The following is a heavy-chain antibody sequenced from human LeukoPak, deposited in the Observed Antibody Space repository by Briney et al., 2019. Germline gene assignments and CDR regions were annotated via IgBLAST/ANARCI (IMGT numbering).Heavy chain of an antibody. V-gene: IGHV3-7*04. CDR3: AREIPQQLVAMDV. CDR2: IKEDGTGK. CDR1: GFTFSTYW. D-gene: IGHD6-13*01. J-gene: IGHJ6*02. Sequence: PGGSLRLSCAASGFTFSTYWMSWVRRAPGKGLEWLANIKEDGTGKNHVDSVKGRFTISRDNAKNSLYLQMNGLRAEDTAVYYCAREIPQQLVAMDVWGQGTTVTVSS.